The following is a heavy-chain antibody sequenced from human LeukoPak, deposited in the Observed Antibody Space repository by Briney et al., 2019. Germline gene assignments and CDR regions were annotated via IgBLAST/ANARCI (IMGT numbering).Heavy chain of an antibody. CDR3: ARGRSSLDL. D-gene: IGHD6-19*01. Sequence: SETLSLTCTVAGGSISNHYWSWIRQSPGKGLEWIAYIFYSGNYNYNPSLKCRVSISVDASKNQVSLNLTSVTAADTAVYYCARGRSSLDLWGQGALVTVSS. CDR1: GGSISNHY. CDR2: IFYSGNY. J-gene: IGHJ5*02. V-gene: IGHV4-59*11.